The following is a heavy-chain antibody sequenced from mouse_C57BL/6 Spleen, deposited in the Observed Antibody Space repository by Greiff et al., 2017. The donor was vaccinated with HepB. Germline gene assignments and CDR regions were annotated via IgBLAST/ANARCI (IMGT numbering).Heavy chain of an antibody. D-gene: IGHD2-1*01. Sequence: DVQLQESGPELVKPGASVKMSCKASGYTFTDYNMHWVKQSHGKSLEWIGYINPNNGGTSYNQKFKGKATLTVNKSSSTAYMELRSLTSEDSAVYYCARDYYGNHGYAMDYWGQGTSVTVSS. CDR2: INPNNGGT. V-gene: IGHV1-22*01. CDR3: ARDYYGNHGYAMDY. CDR1: GYTFTDYN. J-gene: IGHJ4*01.